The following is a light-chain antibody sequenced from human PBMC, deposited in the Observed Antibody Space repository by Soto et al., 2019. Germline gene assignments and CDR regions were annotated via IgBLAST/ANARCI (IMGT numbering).Light chain of an antibody. Sequence: DIVLPQSPATPSVSPGERATLSCRANQSVSSNLAWYQQKPGQAPRLLIYGASTRATGIPARFSGSGSGTEFTLTISSLQSEDFAVYYCQQYYSTPSITFGQGTRLEIK. CDR2: GAS. CDR1: QSVSSN. J-gene: IGKJ5*01. CDR3: QQYYSTPSIT. V-gene: IGKV3-15*01.